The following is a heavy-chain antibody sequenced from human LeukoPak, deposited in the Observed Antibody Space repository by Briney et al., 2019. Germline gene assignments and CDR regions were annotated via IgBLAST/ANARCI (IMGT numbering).Heavy chain of an antibody. J-gene: IGHJ5*02. Sequence: PGGSLRLSCAASGFTFSSYAMHWVRQAPGKGLEWVAVISYDGSNKYYADSVKGRFTISRDNSKNTLYLQMNSLRAEDTAVYYCARDALLVGATNWFDPWGQGTLVTVSS. CDR3: ARDALLVGATNWFDP. CDR1: GFTFSSYA. V-gene: IGHV3-30*04. CDR2: ISYDGSNK. D-gene: IGHD1-26*01.